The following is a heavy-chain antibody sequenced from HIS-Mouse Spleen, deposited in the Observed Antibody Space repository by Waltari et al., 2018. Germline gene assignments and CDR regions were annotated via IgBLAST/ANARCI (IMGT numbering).Heavy chain of an antibody. CDR3: AREIPYSSSWYDWYFDL. J-gene: IGHJ2*01. V-gene: IGHV4-39*07. CDR1: GGSISSSSYY. D-gene: IGHD6-13*01. CDR2: ISYSGSP. Sequence: QLQLQESGPGLVKPSETLSLTCTVSGGSISSSSYYWGWIRQPPGKGLEWIGSISYSGSPHYNPSLKSRVTISVDTSKNQFSLKLSSVTAADTAVYYCAREIPYSSSWYDWYFDLWGRGTLVTVSS.